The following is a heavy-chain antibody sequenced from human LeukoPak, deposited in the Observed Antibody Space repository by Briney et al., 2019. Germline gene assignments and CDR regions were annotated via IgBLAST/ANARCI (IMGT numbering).Heavy chain of an antibody. CDR2: INHSGST. CDR3: ARARVADY. V-gene: IGHV4-34*01. J-gene: IGHJ4*02. CDR1: GGFFSGYY. Sequence: SETLSLTCAVYGGFFSGYYWSWIRQPPGKGLEWNGEINHSGSTNYNPSLKSRVTISVDTSKNQFSLKLSSVTAADTAVYYCARARVADYWGQGTLVTVSS.